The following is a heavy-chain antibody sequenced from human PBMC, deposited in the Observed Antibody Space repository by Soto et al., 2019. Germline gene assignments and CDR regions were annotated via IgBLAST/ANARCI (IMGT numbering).Heavy chain of an antibody. CDR1: GGSISSGGYY. CDR2: IYYSGST. V-gene: IGHV4-31*03. J-gene: IGHJ5*02. Sequence: SETLSLTCTVSGGSISSGGYYWSWIRQHPGKDLEWIGYIYYSGSTYYNPSLTSRVTISVDTSKTQFSLKLSSVTAADTAVYYCARDSCSGGSCTFDPWGQGTLVTVSS. CDR3: ARDSCSGGSCTFDP. D-gene: IGHD2-15*01.